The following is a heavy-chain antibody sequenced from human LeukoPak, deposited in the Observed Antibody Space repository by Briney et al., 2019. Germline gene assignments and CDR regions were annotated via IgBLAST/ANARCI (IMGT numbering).Heavy chain of an antibody. CDR2: IYYSGST. D-gene: IGHD5-12*01. CDR1: GGSISGSSYY. V-gene: IGHV4-39*07. CDR3: ARVKRRIVATTFDY. J-gene: IGHJ4*02. Sequence: SETLSLTCTVSGGSISGSSYYWGWLRQPPGKGLEWFGSIYYSGSTYYNPSLKSRVTISVDTSQNQFSLKLSSVTAADTAVYYCARVKRRIVATTFDYWGQGTLVTVSS.